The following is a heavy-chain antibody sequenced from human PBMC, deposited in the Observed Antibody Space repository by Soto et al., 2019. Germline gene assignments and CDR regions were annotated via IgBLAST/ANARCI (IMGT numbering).Heavy chain of an antibody. CDR2: MNPNSGNT. D-gene: IGHD2-8*01. CDR3: ARDPLARVYATQLNDY. J-gene: IGHJ4*02. V-gene: IGHV1-8*01. CDR1: GYTFTSYD. Sequence: QVQLVQSGAEVKKPGASVKVSCKASGYTFTSYDINWVRQATGQGLEWMGWMNPNSGNTGYAQKFQGRVTMTRNTSISTAYMELSSLRSEDTAVYYCARDPLARVYATQLNDYWGQGTLVTVSS.